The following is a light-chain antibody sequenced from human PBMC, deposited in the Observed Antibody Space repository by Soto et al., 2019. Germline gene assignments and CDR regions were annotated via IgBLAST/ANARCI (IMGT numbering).Light chain of an antibody. CDR2: DAS. V-gene: IGKV1-5*01. CDR1: QSISNY. Sequence: DIQMTQSASSLSASVGDRVTITCRASQSISNYLNWYQQKPGKAPKLLIYDASSLESGVPSRFSGSGSGTEFTLTISSLQPDDFATYYCQQYNSYSPLWTFGQGTKVDIK. CDR3: QQYNSYSPLWT. J-gene: IGKJ1*01.